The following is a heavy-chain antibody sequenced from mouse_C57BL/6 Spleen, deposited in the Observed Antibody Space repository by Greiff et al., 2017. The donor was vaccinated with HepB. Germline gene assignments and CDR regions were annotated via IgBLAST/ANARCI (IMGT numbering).Heavy chain of an antibody. V-gene: IGHV1-26*01. J-gene: IGHJ1*03. Sequence: EVQLQQSGPELVKPGASVKISCKASGYTFTDYYMNWVKQSHGKSLEWIGDINPNNGGTSYNQKFKGKATLTVDKSSSPAYMELRSLTSEDSAVYYCAIDCSSYWYFDVWGTRTTVTVSS. CDR3: AIDCSSYWYFDV. CDR1: GYTFTDYY. D-gene: IGHD1-1*01. CDR2: INPNNGGT.